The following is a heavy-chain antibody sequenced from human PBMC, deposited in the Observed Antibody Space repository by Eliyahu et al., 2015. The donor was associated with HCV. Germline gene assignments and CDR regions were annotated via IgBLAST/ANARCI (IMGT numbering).Heavy chain of an antibody. CDR3: ALEGGSSGPRWFDP. Sequence: QVQLVQSGAEVKKPGSSVKVSCKASGGTFXTHTISWVRQAPGQGXEWMGGIIPVFGTPNYAQKFQGRVTITADESTSTAYMEVRSLRFEDTAVYYCALEGGSSGPRWFDPWGQGTLVIVSS. CDR2: IIPVFGTP. V-gene: IGHV1-69*01. D-gene: IGHD6-19*01. J-gene: IGHJ5*02. CDR1: GGTFXTHT.